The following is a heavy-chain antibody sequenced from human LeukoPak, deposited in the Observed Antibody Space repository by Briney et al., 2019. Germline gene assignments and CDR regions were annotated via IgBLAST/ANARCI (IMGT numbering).Heavy chain of an antibody. V-gene: IGHV3-74*01. D-gene: IGHD3-3*01. Sequence: PGGSLRLSCAASGFTFSKYWMLWVRQAPGKGLESVSRINTDGTVTTYADSVKGRFTVSRDNADNTMFLQMNSVRAEDTAVYYCARDSGITIFGVVIFWGQGTLVTVSS. CDR1: GFTFSKYW. J-gene: IGHJ4*02. CDR3: ARDSGITIFGVVIF. CDR2: INTDGTVT.